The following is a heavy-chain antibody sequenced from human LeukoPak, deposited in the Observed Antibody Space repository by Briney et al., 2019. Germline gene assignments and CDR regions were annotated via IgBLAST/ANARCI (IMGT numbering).Heavy chain of an antibody. CDR3: ARRSAYGFDY. CDR1: GFTFSSYE. CDR2: ISSSGSTI. V-gene: IGHV3-48*03. D-gene: IGHD5-12*01. J-gene: IGHJ4*02. Sequence: PGGSLRLSCAASGFTFSSYEMNWVRQPPGKGLELISYISSSGSTIYYADSVKGRFTISRDNAKNSLYLQMNSLRAEDTTLYYCARRSAYGFDYWGQGTLVTVSP.